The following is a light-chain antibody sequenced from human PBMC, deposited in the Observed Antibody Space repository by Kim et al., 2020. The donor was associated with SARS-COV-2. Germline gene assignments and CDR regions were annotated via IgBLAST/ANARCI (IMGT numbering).Light chain of an antibody. V-gene: IGKV3-15*01. J-gene: IGKJ2*01. CDR1: QSVSSN. CDR2: GAS. CDR3: QQYNNWPPYT. Sequence: EIVMTQSPATLSVSPGERATLSCRASQSVSSNLAWYQQKPGQAPRLLIYGASTRATGIPARFSGSGSGTEFTLTISSLQSEDFAVYYCQQYNNWPPYTCGQGTELEI.